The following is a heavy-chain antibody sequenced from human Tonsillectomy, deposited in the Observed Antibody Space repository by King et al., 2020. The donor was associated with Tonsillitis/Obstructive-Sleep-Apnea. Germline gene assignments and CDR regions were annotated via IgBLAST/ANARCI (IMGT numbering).Heavy chain of an antibody. J-gene: IGHJ4*02. V-gene: IGHV1-2*02. CDR2: INPNSGGT. CDR3: VRYCSSTSCRAHFDY. CDR1: GYTFTGYY. D-gene: IGHD2-2*01. Sequence: VQLVESGAEVKKPGASVKVSCKASGYTFTGYYMHWVRQAPGQGLEWMGWINPNSGGTNYAQKFQGRVTMTRDTSISTAYMELSRLRSDDTAVYYCVRYCSSTSCRAHFDYWGPGTPVTVSS.